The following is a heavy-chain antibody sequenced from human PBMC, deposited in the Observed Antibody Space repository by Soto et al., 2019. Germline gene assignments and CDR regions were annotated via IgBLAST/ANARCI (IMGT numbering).Heavy chain of an antibody. J-gene: IGHJ5*02. V-gene: IGHV1-3*01. CDR1: GYTFTSYA. D-gene: IGHD3-10*01. CDR2: INAGNGNT. Sequence: GASVKVSCKASGYTFTSYAMHWVRQAPGQRLEWMGWINAGNGNTKYSQKFQGRVTMTRDTSTSTAYMELRSLRSDDTAVYYCARDDGLLRGVDLLFDPWGQGTLVTVSS. CDR3: ARDDGLLRGVDLLFDP.